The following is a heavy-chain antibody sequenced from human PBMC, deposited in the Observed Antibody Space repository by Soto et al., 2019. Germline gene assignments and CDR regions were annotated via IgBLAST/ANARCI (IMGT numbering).Heavy chain of an antibody. D-gene: IGHD3-22*01. Sequence: VGSLRLSCAASGFSFRSYSMNWVRQAPGKGLEWISYISSSSMTIYYADSVKDRFIISRDNAKNSLYLQMNSLRDEDTAVYYCARDGNYYDSSGFWPWGQGTMVTVSS. J-gene: IGHJ3*01. V-gene: IGHV3-48*02. CDR2: ISSSSMTI. CDR3: ARDGNYYDSSGFWP. CDR1: GFSFRSYS.